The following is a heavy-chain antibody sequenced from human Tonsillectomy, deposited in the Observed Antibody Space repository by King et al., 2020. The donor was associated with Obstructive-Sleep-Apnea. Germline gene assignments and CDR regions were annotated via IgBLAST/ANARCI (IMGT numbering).Heavy chain of an antibody. Sequence: VQLVESGGGLVQPGGSLRLSCAASGFTFGTKSMNWVRQAPGKGLEWVSYINADSSTIYYADSVKGRFTISRDKDKNSLYLQMNSLRAADTAVYYCARRVDDYVDYVNWYFYSWGRGTLVTVSS. CDR3: ARRVDDYVDYVNWYFYS. D-gene: IGHD4-17*01. V-gene: IGHV3-48*01. CDR1: GFTFGTKS. J-gene: IGHJ2*01. CDR2: INADSSTI.